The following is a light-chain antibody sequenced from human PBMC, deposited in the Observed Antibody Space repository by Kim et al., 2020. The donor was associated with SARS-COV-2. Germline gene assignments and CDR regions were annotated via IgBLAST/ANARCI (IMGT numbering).Light chain of an antibody. J-gene: IGKJ5*01. CDR2: GAS. Sequence: ATLPCTSSHSVLSSSNNRNYLSWHQQKPGQPPRLLIYGASSRKSGVPDRFGGSVSGTDFTLTISSLQAEDVAVYYCQQYYTTPITFGQGTRLEIK. V-gene: IGKV4-1*01. CDR1: HSVLSSSNNRNY. CDR3: QQYYTTPIT.